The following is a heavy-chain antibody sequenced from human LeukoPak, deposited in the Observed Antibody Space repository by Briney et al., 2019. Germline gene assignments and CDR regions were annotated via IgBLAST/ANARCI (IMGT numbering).Heavy chain of an antibody. J-gene: IGHJ4*02. Sequence: GGSLRLSCAASGFTFSKYAMTWVRQAPGMGLEWVSGISVSGDSTNYADSVKGRFTISRDNSKNTLYLQMNSLRAEDTAVYYCAKSNYFDSGGYYFFDYWGQGTLVTVSS. D-gene: IGHD3-22*01. CDR2: ISVSGDST. CDR1: GFTFSKYA. V-gene: IGHV3-23*01. CDR3: AKSNYFDSGGYYFFDY.